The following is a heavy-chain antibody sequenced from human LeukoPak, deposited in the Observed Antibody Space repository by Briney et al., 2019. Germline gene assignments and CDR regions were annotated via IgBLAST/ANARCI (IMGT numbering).Heavy chain of an antibody. CDR2: ISYDGKKR. Sequence: PGGSLRLSCAASGFTFSSYSMHWVRQAPGKGLEWVAVISYDGKKRFYADSVKGRFTISRDNSKNTVDLQMNSLRAEDKAVYYCARDWGYDSGTYCVRWGQGTLVSVSS. CDR3: ARDWGYDSGTYCVR. J-gene: IGHJ4*02. CDR1: GFTFSSYS. V-gene: IGHV3-30*04. D-gene: IGHD3-10*01.